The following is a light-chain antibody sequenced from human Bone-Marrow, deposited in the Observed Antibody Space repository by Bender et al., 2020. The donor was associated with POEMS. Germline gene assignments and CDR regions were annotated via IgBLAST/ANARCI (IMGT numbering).Light chain of an antibody. Sequence: QSALTQPASVSGSPGQSITISCAGTSSDVGGYNYVSWYQQHQGKAPKLLIYDVNNRPSGVSNRFSGSKSGNTASLTISGLQADDEADYYCSSYTSTTDHYVFGTGTKVTVL. CDR2: DVN. V-gene: IGLV2-14*03. J-gene: IGLJ1*01. CDR3: SSYTSTTDHYV. CDR1: SSDVGGYNY.